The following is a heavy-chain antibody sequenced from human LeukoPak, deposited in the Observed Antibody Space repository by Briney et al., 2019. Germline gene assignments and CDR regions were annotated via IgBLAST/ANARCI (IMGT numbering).Heavy chain of an antibody. V-gene: IGHV1-3*01. CDR2: INAGNGNT. CDR3: AISFQFGGAVFDY. Sequence: ASVKVSCKASGYTFTSYAMHWVRQAPGQRLEWMGWINAGNGNTKYSQKFQGRVTITRDTSASTAYMELSSLRSEDTAVYYCAISFQFGGAVFDYWGQGTLDTVSS. D-gene: IGHD3-16*01. J-gene: IGHJ4*02. CDR1: GYTFTSYA.